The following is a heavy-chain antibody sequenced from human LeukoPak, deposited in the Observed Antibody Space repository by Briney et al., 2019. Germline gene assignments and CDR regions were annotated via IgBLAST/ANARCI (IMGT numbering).Heavy chain of an antibody. CDR3: AREGGLVVAATDFDY. D-gene: IGHD2-15*01. CDR2: ISSSGSTI. Sequence: PGGFLRLSCAASGFTFSDYYMSWIHQAPGKGLEWVSYISSSGSTIYYADSVKGRFTISRDNAKNSLYLQMNSPRAEDTAVYYCAREGGLVVAATDFDYWGQGTLVTVSS. CDR1: GFTFSDYY. V-gene: IGHV3-11*01. J-gene: IGHJ4*02.